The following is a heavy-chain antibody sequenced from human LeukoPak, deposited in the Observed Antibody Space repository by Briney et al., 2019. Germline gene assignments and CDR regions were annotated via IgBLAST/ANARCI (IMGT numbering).Heavy chain of an antibody. CDR3: AREGGGGIDY. CDR2: IYYSGST. D-gene: IGHD2-15*01. V-gene: IGHV4-59*01. Sequence: SETLSLTCTVSGGSISSYYWSWIRQPPGKGLEWIGYIYYSGSTNYNPSLKSRVTISVDTSKNQFSLKLSSVTAADTAVYYCAREGGGGIDYWGQGALVTVSP. J-gene: IGHJ4*02. CDR1: GGSISSYY.